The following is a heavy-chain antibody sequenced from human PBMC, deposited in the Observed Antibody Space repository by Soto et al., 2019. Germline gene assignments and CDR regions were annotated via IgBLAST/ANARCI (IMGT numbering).Heavy chain of an antibody. D-gene: IGHD2-2*01. CDR1: RYTVYIKG. CDR3: ARDSYRGDVVLTPAPYGNDY. J-gene: IGHJ4*02. V-gene: IGHV3-30*03. CDR2: ISFDGNRK. Sequence: CSTEIAREVSRYTVYIKGMHGVRKPPGKGLAWVAVISFDGNRKHYADSVRGRFTISRDNSKNTLYLQMNSLRTEDTAIYYGARDSYRGDVVLTPAPYGNDYWGRGTLVTVSS.